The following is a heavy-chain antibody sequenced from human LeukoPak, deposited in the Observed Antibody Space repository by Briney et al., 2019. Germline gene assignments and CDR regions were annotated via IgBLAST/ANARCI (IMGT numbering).Heavy chain of an antibody. J-gene: IGHJ6*03. Sequence: PGGSLRLSCAASGFTFSSYWMSWVRQAPGKGLEWVANIKQDGREKYYVDSVKGRFTISRDNAKNSLYLQMNSLRAEDTAVYYCARGSDQNYYYYYYMDVWGKGTTVTVSS. CDR3: ARGSDQNYYYYYYMDV. CDR2: IKQDGREK. V-gene: IGHV3-7*01. CDR1: GFTFSSYW.